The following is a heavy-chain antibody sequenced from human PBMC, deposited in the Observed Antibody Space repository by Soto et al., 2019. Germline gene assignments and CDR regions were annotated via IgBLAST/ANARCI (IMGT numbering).Heavy chain of an antibody. Sequence: PSETLSLTCGVSGGTVASSHWWSWVRQSPGGGLEWIGNVYHTGDTNLNPSLQSRVTISVDKSNNQFSLRLNSLTAADTAGYFCAREIVTAGGNNYFDPWGPGALVTVSS. V-gene: IGHV4-4*02. CDR3: AREIVTAGGNNYFDP. CDR2: VYHTGDT. J-gene: IGHJ5*02. CDR1: GGTVASSHW. D-gene: IGHD2-21*02.